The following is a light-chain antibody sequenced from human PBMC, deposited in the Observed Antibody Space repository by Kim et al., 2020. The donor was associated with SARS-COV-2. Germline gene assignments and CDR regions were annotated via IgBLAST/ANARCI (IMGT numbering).Light chain of an antibody. CDR1: QGVSGY. V-gene: IGKV3D-11*01. CDR3: QQRSNWLT. Sequence: SLSPGERATLSCRASQGVSGYLAWYQQKPGQAPRLLIYDASNRATGIPARFSGSGPGTDFTLTISSLEPEDFAVYYCQQRSNWLTFGGGTKVDIK. CDR2: DAS. J-gene: IGKJ4*01.